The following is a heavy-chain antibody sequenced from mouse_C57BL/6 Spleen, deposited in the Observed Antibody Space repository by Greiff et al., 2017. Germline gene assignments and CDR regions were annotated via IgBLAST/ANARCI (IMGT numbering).Heavy chain of an antibody. CDR3: ARYSNYGLYFGG. V-gene: IGHV5-9*01. J-gene: IGHJ1*03. CDR1: GFTFSSYT. D-gene: IGHD2-5*01. Sequence: EVQGVESGGGLVKPGGSLKLSCAASGFTFSSYTMSWVRQTPGKRLEWVATISGGGGNTYYPDSVKGRFTISRDNAKNTLYLQMSSLRAEDTALYYCARYSNYGLYFGGWGTGTTVTVSS. CDR2: ISGGGGNT.